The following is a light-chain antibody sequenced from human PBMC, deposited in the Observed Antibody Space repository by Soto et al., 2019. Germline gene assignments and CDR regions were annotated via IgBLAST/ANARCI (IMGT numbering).Light chain of an antibody. J-gene: IGKJ1*01. V-gene: IGKV3D-15*01. CDR1: QSVSSN. Sequence: IVLTQSPVTLSLSPGERATLCCMASQSVSSNYLAWYQQKPGQAPRLLIYDASKRATGIPARFSGSGSGTDFTLTISSLQSEDFAVFYCQQYNNWPGTFGQGTKVDIK. CDR3: QQYNNWPGT. CDR2: DAS.